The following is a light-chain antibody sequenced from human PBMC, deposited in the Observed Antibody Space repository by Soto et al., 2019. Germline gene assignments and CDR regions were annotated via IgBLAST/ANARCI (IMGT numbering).Light chain of an antibody. CDR3: CAHVGSSTYV. CDR2: DVT. V-gene: IGLV2-11*01. J-gene: IGLJ1*01. Sequence: SVLTQPRSVSGSPGQSVTISCSGTSIDVDDYVSWYQQHPGKAPKVIIYDVTERPSGVPDRFSGSKSGNAASLTVSGLQAEDEADYYCCAHVGSSTYVFGSGTRSPS. CDR1: SIDVDDY.